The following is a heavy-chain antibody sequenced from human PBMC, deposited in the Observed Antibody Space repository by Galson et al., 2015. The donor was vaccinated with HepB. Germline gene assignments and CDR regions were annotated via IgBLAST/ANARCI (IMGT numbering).Heavy chain of an antibody. CDR3: ARAAMVRGVIIFRFDY. CDR2: ISAYNGNT. CDR1: GYTFTSYG. Sequence: SVKVSCKASGYTFTSYGISWVRQAPGQGLEWMGWISAYNGNTNYAQKLQGRVTMTTDTSTSTAYMELRSLRSDDTAVYYCARAAMVRGVIIFRFDYWGQGTLVTVSS. J-gene: IGHJ4*02. D-gene: IGHD3-10*01. V-gene: IGHV1-18*04.